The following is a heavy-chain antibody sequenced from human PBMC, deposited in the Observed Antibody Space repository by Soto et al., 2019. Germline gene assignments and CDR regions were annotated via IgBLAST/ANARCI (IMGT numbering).Heavy chain of an antibody. Sequence: SDTMSHPCTVAGGYLSSHYWRRIRQTPGKGLEWIGYIYYSGSTNYNPSLKSRVTISVDTSKNQFSLKLSSVTAADTAVYYCARVSDRGVGSYYSVFDPWVQGTLDTVSS. CDR3: ARVSDRGVGSYYSVFDP. CDR1: GGYLSSHY. CDR2: IYYSGST. V-gene: IGHV4-59*11. D-gene: IGHD1-26*01. J-gene: IGHJ5*02.